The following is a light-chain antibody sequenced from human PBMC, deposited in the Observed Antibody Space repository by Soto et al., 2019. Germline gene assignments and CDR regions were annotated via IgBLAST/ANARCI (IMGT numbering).Light chain of an antibody. CDR2: GVS. V-gene: IGLV2-14*03. Sequence: QSVLTQPASVSGSPGQSVTISCTGTSSDVGAYKYVSWYQKHPGKAPKLMIYGVSNRPSGVSNRFSGSKSGNTAFLTISVLQPEDEADYYCGSFTGPTTLDVFGTGTKVTVL. CDR3: GSFTGPTTLDV. J-gene: IGLJ1*01. CDR1: SSDVGAYKY.